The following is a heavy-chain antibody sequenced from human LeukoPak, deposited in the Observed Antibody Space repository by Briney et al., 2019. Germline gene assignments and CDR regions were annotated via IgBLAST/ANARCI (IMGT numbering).Heavy chain of an antibody. J-gene: IGHJ5*02. CDR3: ARGGYYGSGNDFRFDP. CDR2: IYYSGGT. Sequence: SEALSLTCTVSGGSISSGSYYWSWIRQPPGKGLEWIGYIYYSGGTNYKPSLKSRVTISVDTSKNQFSLKLSSVTAADTAVYYCARGGYYGSGNDFRFDPWGQGTLVTVSS. V-gene: IGHV4-61*01. CDR1: GGSISSGSYY. D-gene: IGHD3-10*01.